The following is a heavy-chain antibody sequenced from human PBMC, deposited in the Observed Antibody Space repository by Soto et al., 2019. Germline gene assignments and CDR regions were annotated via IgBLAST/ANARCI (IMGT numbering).Heavy chain of an antibody. CDR1: GGSISSGGYY. J-gene: IGHJ5*02. V-gene: IGHV4-31*03. D-gene: IGHD6-25*01. Sequence: QVQLQESGPGLVKPSQTLSLTCTVSGGSISSGGYYWSWIRQHPGKGLEWIGYIYYSGSTYYNPSVTSRVNISVGTSENQFSLKLSSVTAADTAVYYGARVHLCGHVFVPWGQGTLVTVSS. CDR3: ARVHLCGHVFVP. CDR2: IYYSGST.